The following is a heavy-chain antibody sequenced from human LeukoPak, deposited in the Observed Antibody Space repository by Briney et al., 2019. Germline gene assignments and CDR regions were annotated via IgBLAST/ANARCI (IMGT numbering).Heavy chain of an antibody. J-gene: IGHJ4*02. V-gene: IGHV1-2*02. CDR3: ARIPRGRYEAH. CDR1: GYTFSGYY. Sequence: GASVKVSCKASGYTFSGYYMYWVRQAPGQGLEWMGWINPNSGGTNYALKFQGRVTMTRDTSTTTGYMELSRLRSDDTAVYYCARIPRGRYEAHWGQGTLVTVSS. D-gene: IGHD1-26*01. CDR2: INPNSGGT.